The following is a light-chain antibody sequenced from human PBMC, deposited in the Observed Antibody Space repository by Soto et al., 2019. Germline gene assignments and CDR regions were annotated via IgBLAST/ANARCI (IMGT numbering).Light chain of an antibody. J-gene: IGKJ3*01. Sequence: DIVMTQSPDSLAVSLGERATINCKSSQSVLYSSNNKNYLAWYQQKPGQPPKLLIYWASTRESGVPDRFSGSGSGTDFTLTISSLQAEDVAVYCCQQYYSTPRFGPGTKVDIK. V-gene: IGKV4-1*01. CDR3: QQYYSTPR. CDR2: WAS. CDR1: QSVLYSSNNKNY.